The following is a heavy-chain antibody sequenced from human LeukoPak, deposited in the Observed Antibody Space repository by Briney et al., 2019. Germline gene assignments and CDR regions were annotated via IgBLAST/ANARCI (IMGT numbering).Heavy chain of an antibody. CDR2: LYYSGST. Sequence: SQTLSLTCTVSGDSIINGSYYWSWIRQPPGQGLEWIGCLYYSGSTYYTPSLKSRVIISLDTSKNQLSLKLSSLTAADTAFYYCARDGRLWFGETNWFDSWGQGTLVTVSS. J-gene: IGHJ5*01. V-gene: IGHV4-31*03. D-gene: IGHD3-10*01. CDR1: GDSIINGSYY. CDR3: ARDGRLWFGETNWFDS.